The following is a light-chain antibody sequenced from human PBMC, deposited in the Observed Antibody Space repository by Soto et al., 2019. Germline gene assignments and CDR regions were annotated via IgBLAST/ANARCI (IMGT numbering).Light chain of an antibody. CDR3: QQYGSSPPTYT. V-gene: IGKV3-20*01. CDR1: QSVSSSY. J-gene: IGKJ2*01. Sequence: EIVLTQSPGTLSFSPGERATLSCRASQSVSSSYLAWYQQKPGQAPRLLIYGASSRATGIPDRFSGSGSGTDFTLTISRLEPEDFAVYYCQQYGSSPPTYTFGQGTKV. CDR2: GAS.